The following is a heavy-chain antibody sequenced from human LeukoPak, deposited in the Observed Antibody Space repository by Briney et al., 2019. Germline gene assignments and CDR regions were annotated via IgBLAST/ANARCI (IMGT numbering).Heavy chain of an antibody. V-gene: IGHV4-39*01. D-gene: IGHD7-27*01. J-gene: IGHJ6*03. CDR3: ARVGIYYYYYYMDV. Sequence: SETLSLTCTVSGGSISSSSYYWGWIRQPPGKGLEWIGSMYSSGSTYYNPSLKSRVTISVDTSKNQFSLKLSSVTAADTAVYYCARVGIYYYYYYMDVWGKGTTVTVSS. CDR2: MYSSGST. CDR1: GGSISSSSYY.